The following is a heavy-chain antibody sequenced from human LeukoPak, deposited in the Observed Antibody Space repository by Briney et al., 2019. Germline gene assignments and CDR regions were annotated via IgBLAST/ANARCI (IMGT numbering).Heavy chain of an antibody. CDR1: GYTFTSYG. V-gene: IGHV1-18*01. Sequence: ASVKVSCKASGYTFTSYGISWVRQAPGQGLEWMGWISAYNGNTNYAQKLQGRVTMTTDTSTSTAYMELRSLRSDDTAVYYCARDMGFSRQLGGTDLDYWGQGTLVTVSS. CDR2: ISAYNGNT. D-gene: IGHD1-14*01. J-gene: IGHJ4*02. CDR3: ARDMGFSRQLGGTDLDY.